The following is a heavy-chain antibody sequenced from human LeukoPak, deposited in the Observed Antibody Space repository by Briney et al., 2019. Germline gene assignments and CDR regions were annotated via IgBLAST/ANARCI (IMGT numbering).Heavy chain of an antibody. CDR2: IRYDGSNK. D-gene: IGHD6-13*01. J-gene: IGHJ5*02. CDR1: GFTFSTYG. Sequence: GGSLRLSCAASGFTFSTYGMHWVRQAPGKGLEWVAFIRYDGSNKYYADSVKGRFTISRDNSKNTLYLQMNSLRAGDTAVYYCAKDLTGITAAWGQGTLVTVSS. CDR3: AKDLTGITAA. V-gene: IGHV3-30*02.